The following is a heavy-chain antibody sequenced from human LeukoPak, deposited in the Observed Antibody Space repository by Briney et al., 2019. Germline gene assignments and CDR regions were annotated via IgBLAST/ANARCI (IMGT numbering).Heavy chain of an antibody. CDR2: ISSSGSTI. CDR1: GFTFSSYE. J-gene: IGHJ4*02. CDR3: ARAPTYGSGSSFDY. D-gene: IGHD3-10*01. V-gene: IGHV3-48*03. Sequence: PGGSLRLSCAASGFTFSSYEMNWVRQAPGKGLEWVSYISSSGSTIYYADSVKGRFTISRDNAKNSLYLQMNSLRAEDTAVYYCARAPTYGSGSSFDYWGQGTLVTVSS.